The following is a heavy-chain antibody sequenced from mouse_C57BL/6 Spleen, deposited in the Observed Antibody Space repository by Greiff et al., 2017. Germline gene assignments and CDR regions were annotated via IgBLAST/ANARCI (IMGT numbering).Heavy chain of an antibody. CDR1: GYTFTSYW. D-gene: IGHD1-1*01. CDR2: IDPSDSET. CDR3: ARHGSSSSYAMDY. V-gene: IGHV1-52*01. Sequence: QVQLQQPGAELVRPGSSVKLSCKASGYTFTSYWMHWVKQRPIQGLEWIGNIDPSDSETHYNQKFKDKATLTVDKSSSTAYMQLSSLTSEDSAVYYCARHGSSSSYAMDYWGQGTSVTVSS. J-gene: IGHJ4*01.